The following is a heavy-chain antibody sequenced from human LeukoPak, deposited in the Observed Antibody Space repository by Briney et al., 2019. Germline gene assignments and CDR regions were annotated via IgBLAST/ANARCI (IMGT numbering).Heavy chain of an antibody. CDR3: ARQGYSDTTGYYSALEY. Sequence: SETLSLTCTVSGGSIRSDSYYWGWIRQPPGKGLEWIGSIFYTGSTYYKPSLRSRATISVDTSKNQFSLKLSSVAAADTVMYYCARQGYSDTTGYYSALEYWGQGILVTVSS. D-gene: IGHD3-22*01. CDR1: GGSIRSDSYY. CDR2: IFYTGST. V-gene: IGHV4-39*01. J-gene: IGHJ4*02.